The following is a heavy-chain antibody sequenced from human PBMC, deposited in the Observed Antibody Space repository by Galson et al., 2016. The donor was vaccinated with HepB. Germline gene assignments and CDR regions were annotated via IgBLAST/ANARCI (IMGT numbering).Heavy chain of an antibody. CDR2: DSMDGRRK. Sequence: SLRLSCAASGFTFRSYTMNWVRQAPGKGLEWVAADSMDGRRKFYADSVKGRFTISRDISNNMLFLQMSSLRADDTAVYYCAKRHEYCPAVGCSVDYWGQGTLVSVSS. J-gene: IGHJ4*02. D-gene: IGHD2/OR15-2a*01. V-gene: IGHV3-30*18. CDR1: GFTFRSYT. CDR3: AKRHEYCPAVGCSVDY.